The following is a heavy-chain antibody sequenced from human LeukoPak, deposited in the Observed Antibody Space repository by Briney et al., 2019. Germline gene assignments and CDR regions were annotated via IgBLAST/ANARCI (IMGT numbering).Heavy chain of an antibody. V-gene: IGHV4-30-4*01. CDR3: ARVGRILRAFDI. CDR2: IYYSGST. Sequence: SETLSLTRAVSGGSISSSNWWSWIRQPPGKGLEWIGYIYYSGSTYYNPSLKSRITISVDTSKSQFSLKLSSVTAADTAVYYCARVGRILRAFDIWGQGTMITVSS. CDR1: GGSISSSNW. D-gene: IGHD2-15*01. J-gene: IGHJ3*02.